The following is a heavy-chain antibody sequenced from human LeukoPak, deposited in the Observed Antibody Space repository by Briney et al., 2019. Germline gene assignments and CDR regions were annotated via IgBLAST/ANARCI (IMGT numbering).Heavy chain of an antibody. D-gene: IGHD6-6*01. Sequence: SVKVSCKASGGTFSSYAISWVRQAPGQGLEWMGGIIPIFGTANYAQKFQGRVTITTDESTSTAYMELSSLRSEDTAVYYCARAPIAARPVGHPSYYFDYWGQGTLVAVSS. CDR1: GGTFSSYA. CDR3: ARAPIAARPVGHPSYYFDY. V-gene: IGHV1-69*05. J-gene: IGHJ4*02. CDR2: IIPIFGTA.